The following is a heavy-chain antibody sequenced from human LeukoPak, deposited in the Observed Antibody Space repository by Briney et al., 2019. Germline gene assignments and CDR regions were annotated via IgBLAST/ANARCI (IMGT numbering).Heavy chain of an antibody. D-gene: IGHD5-18*01. J-gene: IGHJ4*02. V-gene: IGHV4-39*07. CDR1: GGSISSSSYY. CDR2: IYYSGST. CDR3: ARGSDTAMDRERFDY. Sequence: SETLSLTCTVSGGSISSSSYYWGWIRQPPGKGLEWIVSIYYSGSTYYNPSLKSRVTISVDTSKNQFSLKLSSVTAADTAVYYCARGSDTAMDRERFDYWGQGTLVTVSS.